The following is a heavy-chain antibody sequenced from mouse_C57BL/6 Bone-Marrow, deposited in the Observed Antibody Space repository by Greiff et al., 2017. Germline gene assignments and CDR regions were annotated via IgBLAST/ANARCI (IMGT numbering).Heavy chain of an antibody. CDR1: GFSLTSYA. CDR2: IWTGGGT. D-gene: IGHD2-4*01. CDR3: ARIYYDYDWFAY. J-gene: IGHJ3*01. V-gene: IGHV2-9-1*01. Sequence: VKLVESGPGLVAPSQSLSITCTVSGFSLTSYAISWVRQPPGKGLAWLGVIWTGGGTNSNSALKSKLSISKDNSKSQVFLKMNSLQTDDTARYYCARIYYDYDWFAYWGQGTLVTVSA.